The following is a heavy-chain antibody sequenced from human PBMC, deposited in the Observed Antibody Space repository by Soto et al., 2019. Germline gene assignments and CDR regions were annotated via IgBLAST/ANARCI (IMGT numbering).Heavy chain of an antibody. V-gene: IGHV3-23*01. D-gene: IGHD4-4*01. J-gene: IGHJ6*03. CDR3: AKDPDITVTDYYYYYMDV. CDR2: ISGSGGST. CDR1: GFTFSSYA. Sequence: GGSLRLSCAASGFTFSSYAMSWVRQAPGKGLEWVSAISGSGGSTYYADSVKGRFTISRDNSKNTLYLQMNSLRAEDTAVYYCAKDPDITVTDYYYYYMDVWGKGTTVTVSS.